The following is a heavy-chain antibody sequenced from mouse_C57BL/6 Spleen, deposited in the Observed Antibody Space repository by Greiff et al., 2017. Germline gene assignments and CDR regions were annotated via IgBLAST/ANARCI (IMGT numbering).Heavy chain of an antibody. CDR1: GFTFSDYG. J-gene: IGHJ2*01. D-gene: IGHD2-4*01. V-gene: IGHV5-17*01. CDR2: ISSGSSTI. Sequence: EVKVVESGGGLVKPGGSLKLSCAASGFTFSDYGMHWVRQAPEKGLEWVAYISSGSSTIYYADTVKGRFTISRDNAKNTLFLQMTSLRSEDTAMCYCARFYDYGFDYWGQGTTLTVSS. CDR3: ARFYDYGFDY.